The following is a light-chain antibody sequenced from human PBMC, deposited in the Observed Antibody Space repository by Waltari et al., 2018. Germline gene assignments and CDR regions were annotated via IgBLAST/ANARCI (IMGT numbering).Light chain of an antibody. J-gene: IGLJ3*02. CDR1: GSNIGAGYD. Sequence: QSVLTQPPSVSGAPGQRVTIPCPGSGSNIGAGYDVHGYQQLPRAAPKLLIYGSSTRPLGVPDRFFGSTSGTSASLAITGLQAEDEADYYCQSYDTSLSVVFGGGTKLTVL. V-gene: IGLV1-40*01. CDR2: GSS. CDR3: QSYDTSLSVV.